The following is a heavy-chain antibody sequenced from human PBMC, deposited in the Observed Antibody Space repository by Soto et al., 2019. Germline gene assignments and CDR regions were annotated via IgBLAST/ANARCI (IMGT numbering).Heavy chain of an antibody. D-gene: IGHD2-21*02. V-gene: IGHV1-69*12. CDR1: GGTFSSYA. J-gene: IGHJ6*02. CDR3: ARGLAYCGGDCYLVYYYGMDV. CDR2: IIPIFGTA. Sequence: QVQLVQSGAEVKKPGSSVKVSCKASGGTFSSYAISWVRQAPGQGLEWMGGIIPIFGTANYAQKFQGRVTITADESTSTAYMELSSLRSEDTAVYYCARGLAYCGGDCYLVYYYGMDVWGQVTTVTVSS.